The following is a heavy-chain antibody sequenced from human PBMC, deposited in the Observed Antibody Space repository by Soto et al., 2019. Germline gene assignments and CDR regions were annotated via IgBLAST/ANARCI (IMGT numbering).Heavy chain of an antibody. CDR3: ATTYYTWVDC. CDR2: IHSGGST. V-gene: IGHV3-66*01. J-gene: IGHJ5*01. Sequence: GGSLRLSCAASGFTVSGNFMAWVRQAPGKGLEWVSVIHSGGSTYYANSVKGRFTIYRDRSKNTLYLQMNTLRADDTAVYYCATTYYTWVDCWGQGTLVTVSS. CDR1: GFTVSGNF. D-gene: IGHD1-26*01.